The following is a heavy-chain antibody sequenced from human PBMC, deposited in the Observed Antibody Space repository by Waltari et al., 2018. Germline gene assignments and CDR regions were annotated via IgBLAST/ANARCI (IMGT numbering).Heavy chain of an antibody. J-gene: IGHJ6*03. CDR2: ISGSGGST. CDR3: AKGTAAHGYYYYYYMDV. CDR1: GFTFSSYA. Sequence: EVQLLESGGGLVQPGGSLRLSCAASGFTFSSYAMSWVRQAPGKGLEWVSAISGSGGSTYYADSVKGRFTISRDNSKNTLYLQMNSLRAEDTAVYYCAKGTAAHGYYYYYYMDVWGKGTTVTISS. V-gene: IGHV3-23*01. D-gene: IGHD6-6*01.